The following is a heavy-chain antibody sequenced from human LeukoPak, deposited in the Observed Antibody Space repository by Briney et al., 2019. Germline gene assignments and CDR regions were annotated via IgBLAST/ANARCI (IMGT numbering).Heavy chain of an antibody. Sequence: GGSLRLSCAASGFTFSSYAMHWVRQAPGKGLEWVAVISYDGSNKYYADSVKGRFTISRDNSKNTLYLQMNSPRAEDTAVYYCAILLSPFGEDTFDIWGQGTMVTVSS. CDR3: AILLSPFGEDTFDI. CDR1: GFTFSSYA. V-gene: IGHV3-30*04. J-gene: IGHJ3*02. D-gene: IGHD3-10*01. CDR2: ISYDGSNK.